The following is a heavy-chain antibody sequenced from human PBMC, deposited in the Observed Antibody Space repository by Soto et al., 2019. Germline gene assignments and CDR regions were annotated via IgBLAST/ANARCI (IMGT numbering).Heavy chain of an antibody. Sequence: QVQLQQWGAGLLKPSETLSLTCAVYGGSISGHYWNWIRQPPGKGLEWIGEINHSGRTNYNPSLKSRVTISVDTSKNQFSLNLGSVTAADTAVYFCARGNIAAAPVYWGQGTLVTVSS. CDR2: INHSGRT. CDR1: GGSISGHY. V-gene: IGHV4-34*01. D-gene: IGHD6-13*01. J-gene: IGHJ4*02. CDR3: ARGNIAAAPVY.